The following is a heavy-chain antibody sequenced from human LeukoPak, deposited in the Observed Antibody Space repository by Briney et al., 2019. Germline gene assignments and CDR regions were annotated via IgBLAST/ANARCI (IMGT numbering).Heavy chain of an antibody. J-gene: IGHJ4*02. CDR2: ISSDGSNI. Sequence: PGGSLRLSCSASGFTFSSYAMYWVRQAPGKGLEWVAVISSDGSNIFYADSVKGRFTISRDNSKNTLCLQMSSLRAEDSAVYYCARRHTYSWSNLDSWGQGTLVTVSS. D-gene: IGHD6-13*01. CDR1: GFTFSSYA. CDR3: ARRHTYSWSNLDS. V-gene: IGHV3-30-3*01.